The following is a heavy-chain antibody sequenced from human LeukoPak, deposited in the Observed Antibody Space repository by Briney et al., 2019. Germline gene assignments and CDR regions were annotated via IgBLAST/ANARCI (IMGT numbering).Heavy chain of an antibody. CDR3: AKDKGYSGYATFFDY. CDR1: GFTFDDYA. J-gene: IGHJ4*02. D-gene: IGHD5-12*01. Sequence: SLRLSCAASGFTFDDYAMHWVRQAPGKGLEWVSGISWNSGSIGYADSVKGRFTISRDNAKNSLYLQMNSLRAEDTALYYCAKDKGYSGYATFFDYWGQGTLVTVSS. CDR2: ISWNSGSI. V-gene: IGHV3-9*01.